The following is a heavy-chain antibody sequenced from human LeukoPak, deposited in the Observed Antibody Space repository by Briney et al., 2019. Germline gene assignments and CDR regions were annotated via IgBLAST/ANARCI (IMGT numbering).Heavy chain of an antibody. D-gene: IGHD6-13*01. CDR2: IDHSGST. Sequence: SETLSLTCAVSGGSISSSNWWSWVRQPPGKGLEWIGEIDHSGSTNYNPSLKSRVTISVDKSKNQFSLKLSSVTAADTAVYYCARNPSIAAAGTGFDYWGQGTLATVSS. CDR1: GGSISSSNW. J-gene: IGHJ4*02. CDR3: ARNPSIAAAGTGFDY. V-gene: IGHV4-4*02.